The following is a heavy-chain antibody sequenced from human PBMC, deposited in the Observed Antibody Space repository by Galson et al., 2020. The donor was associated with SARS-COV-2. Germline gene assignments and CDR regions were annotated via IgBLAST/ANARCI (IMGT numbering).Heavy chain of an antibody. V-gene: IGHV2-26*01. CDR1: GFSLSNARMG. D-gene: IGHD3-3*01. Sequence: KMSGPTLVKPTETLPLTCTVSGFSLSNARMGVSWIRQPPGKALEWLAHIFSNDEKSYSTSLKSRLTISKDTSKSQVVLTMTNMDPVDTATYYCARIQLEITILGVVVYGMDVWGQGTTVTVSS. J-gene: IGHJ6*02. CDR3: ARIQLEITILGVVVYGMDV. CDR2: IFSNDEK.